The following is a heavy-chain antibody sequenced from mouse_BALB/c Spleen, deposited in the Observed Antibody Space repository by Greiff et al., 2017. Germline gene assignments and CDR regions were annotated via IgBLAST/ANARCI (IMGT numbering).Heavy chain of an antibody. CDR3: ARDYYGSSYAMDY. Sequence: EVQRVESGGGLVQPGGSLRLSCATSGFTFTDYYMSWVRQPPGKALEWLGFIRNKANGYTTEYSASVKGRFTISSDNSQSILYLQMNTLRAEDSATYYCARDYYGSSYAMDYWGQGTSVTVSS. V-gene: IGHV7-3*02. CDR1: GFTFTDYY. D-gene: IGHD1-1*01. J-gene: IGHJ4*01. CDR2: IRNKANGYTT.